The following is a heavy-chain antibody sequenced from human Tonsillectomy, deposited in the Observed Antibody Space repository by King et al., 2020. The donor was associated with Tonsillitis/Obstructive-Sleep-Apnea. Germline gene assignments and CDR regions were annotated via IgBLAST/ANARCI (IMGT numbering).Heavy chain of an antibody. CDR1: GGSFSGYY. CDR2: INHSGST. J-gene: IGHJ6*03. V-gene: IGHV4-34*01. Sequence: VQLQQWGAGLLKPSETLSLTCAVYGGSFSGYYWSWIRQPPGKGPEWIGEINHSGSTNYNPSLKSRVTISVDTSKNQFSLKLSSVTAADTAVYYCARVDTAMVPWGNSYYYYYMDVWGKGTTVTVSS. CDR3: ARVDTAMVPWGNSYYYYYMDV. D-gene: IGHD5-18*01.